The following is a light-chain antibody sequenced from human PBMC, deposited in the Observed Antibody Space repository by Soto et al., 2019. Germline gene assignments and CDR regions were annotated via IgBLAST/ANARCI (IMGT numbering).Light chain of an antibody. V-gene: IGKV1-5*01. Sequence: DIQMTQSPSTLSASVGDRVTITCRASQSVSSWLAWYQQKPGKAPKLLISDASSLESGVPLRVSGSGSGTEFTLTISGLQPDDSATYYCQQYNSSPWTFDQGTKVEIK. CDR3: QQYNSSPWT. CDR2: DAS. J-gene: IGKJ1*01. CDR1: QSVSSW.